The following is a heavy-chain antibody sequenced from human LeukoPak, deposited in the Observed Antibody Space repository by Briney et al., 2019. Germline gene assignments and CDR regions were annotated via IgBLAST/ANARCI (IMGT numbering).Heavy chain of an antibody. J-gene: IGHJ3*02. CDR3: ARASYYYDSSGILRGAFDI. V-gene: IGHV1-46*01. Sequence: ASVKVSCKASGYTFTRHYMHWVRQAPGQGLEWMGVINPSGLWSSSAQKFQGRVTITRNTSISTAYMELSSLRSEDTAVYYCARASYYYDSSGILRGAFDIWGQGTMVTVSS. CDR2: INPSGLWS. CDR1: GYTFTRHY. D-gene: IGHD3-22*01.